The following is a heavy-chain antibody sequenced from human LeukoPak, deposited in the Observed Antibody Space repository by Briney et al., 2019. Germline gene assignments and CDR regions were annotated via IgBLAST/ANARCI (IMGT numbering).Heavy chain of an antibody. D-gene: IGHD3-16*01. V-gene: IGHV4-38-2*02. CDR1: GYSISSGFS. CDR3: AREGAVPGIVP. J-gene: IGHJ5*02. Sequence: PSETLSLTVALSGYSISSGFSWGSTRQPPGKGLEWIGTISHSGTTDYKSTLQSRLTISVDTSKNLLFLRLTSVTAADTAVYYCAREGAVPGIVPWGQGTLVTVSS. CDR2: ISHSGTT.